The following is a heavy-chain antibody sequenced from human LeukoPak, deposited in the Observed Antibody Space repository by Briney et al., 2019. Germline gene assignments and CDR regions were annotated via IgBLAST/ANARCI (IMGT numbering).Heavy chain of an antibody. Sequence: SQTLSLTCTVSGASISSYDGSSIRQPPGKGLEWVGYISYSGSPNYNPSLKSRVTISADTSKNQFFLNLSSVTAADTAVYYCARVGHIVAAGTYDWWGQGTLVTVSS. V-gene: IGHV4-59*08. CDR3: ARVGHIVAAGTYDW. CDR1: GASISSYD. J-gene: IGHJ4*02. D-gene: IGHD6-13*01. CDR2: ISYSGSP.